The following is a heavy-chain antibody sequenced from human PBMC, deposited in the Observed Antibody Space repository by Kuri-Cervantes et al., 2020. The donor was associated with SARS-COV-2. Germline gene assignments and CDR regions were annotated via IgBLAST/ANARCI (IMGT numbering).Heavy chain of an antibody. V-gene: IGHV3-13*04. J-gene: IGHJ2*01. CDR3: ARAFVRWGVAGHWYFDL. CDR1: GFTFSSYD. Sequence: GESLKISCAASGFTFSSYDMHWVRQATGKGLEWVSAIGTAGDTYYPGSVKGRFTISRENAKNSLYLQMNSLRAGDTAVYYCARAFVRWGVAGHWYFDLWGRGTLVTVSS. CDR2: IGTAGDT. D-gene: IGHD6-19*01.